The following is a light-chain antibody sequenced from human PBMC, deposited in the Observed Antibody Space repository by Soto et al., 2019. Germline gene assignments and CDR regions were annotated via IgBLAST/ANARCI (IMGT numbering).Light chain of an antibody. CDR1: QSVSSN. CDR3: QQYNNWPIT. Sequence: EIVMTQSPATLSVSPGERATLSFRASQSVSSNLAWYQQKPGQAPRLLIYGASTRATGIPARFSGSGSGTDFTLTISRLEPDDRAVYYCQQYNNWPITFGQGTRLEIK. CDR2: GAS. J-gene: IGKJ5*01. V-gene: IGKV3-15*01.